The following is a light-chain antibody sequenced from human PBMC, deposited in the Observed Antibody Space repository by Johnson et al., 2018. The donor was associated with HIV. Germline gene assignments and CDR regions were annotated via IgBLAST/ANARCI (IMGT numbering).Light chain of an antibody. CDR3: GTWDSSLSAGF. CDR1: SSNIGNNY. Sequence: QSVLTQPPSVSAAPGQKVTISCSGSSSNIGNNYVSWYQQLPGTAPKLLIYDNNKRPSGIPDRFSGSQSGTSATLGITGLQTGDEADYYCGTWDSSLSAGFFGTGTKVTVI. CDR2: DNN. J-gene: IGLJ1*01. V-gene: IGLV1-51*01.